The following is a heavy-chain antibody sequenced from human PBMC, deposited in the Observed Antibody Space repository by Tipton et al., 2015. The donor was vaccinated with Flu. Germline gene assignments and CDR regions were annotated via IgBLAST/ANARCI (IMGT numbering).Heavy chain of an antibody. CDR2: IYHSGTT. J-gene: IGHJ4*02. V-gene: IGHV4-39*01. Sequence: TLSLTCTVSGDSITSIITSYYWSWIRQPPGKGLEWIGTIYHSGTTYYNPSLKSRLTLSVDTSKNQFSLKLNSVTAADTAVYYCARHTGDSVRGVVDYWGQGTLVTVSS. CDR3: ARHTGDSVRGVVDY. D-gene: IGHD3-10*02. CDR1: GDSITSIITSYY.